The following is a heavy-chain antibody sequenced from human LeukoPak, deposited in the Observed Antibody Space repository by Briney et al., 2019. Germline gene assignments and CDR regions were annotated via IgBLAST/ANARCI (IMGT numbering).Heavy chain of an antibody. CDR2: IGTAGDT. J-gene: IGHJ4*02. V-gene: IGHV3-13*01. D-gene: IGHD4-17*01. CDR1: GFTFSSYD. Sequence: GGSLRLSCAASGFTFSSYDMHWVRQATGKGLEWVSAIGTAGDTYYPGSVKGRFTISRENATNSLYLQMNSLRAGDTAVYYCARSRGDYVFDYWGQGTLVTVSS. CDR3: ARSRGDYVFDY.